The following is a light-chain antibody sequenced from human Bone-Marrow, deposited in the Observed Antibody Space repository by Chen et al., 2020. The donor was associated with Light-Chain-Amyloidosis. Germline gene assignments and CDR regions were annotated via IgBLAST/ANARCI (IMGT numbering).Light chain of an antibody. CDR3: QQRGDWPPYS. J-gene: IGKJ2*03. CDR1: QSVGNY. V-gene: IGKV3-11*01. CDR2: DAS. Sequence: EIVLTQSPATLSLSQGERATLSCRASQSVGNYLAWYQKKSGQAPRLLNYDASNRATGIPARFSGSGSGTDFTLTISSLEPEDFAIYYCQQRGDWPPYSFGQGTKLEIK.